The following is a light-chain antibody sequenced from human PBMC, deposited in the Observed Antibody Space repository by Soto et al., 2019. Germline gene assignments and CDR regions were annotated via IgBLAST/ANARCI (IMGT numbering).Light chain of an antibody. Sequence: DIQVTQSPSFLSASVGDRVTITCRASQAISNYLAWYQQIPGRAPKLLIYTASTLHSGVPSRFSGSGSGTEFTLTISSLQPEDFATYYCQQFNNYPRTFGQGTKLVIK. CDR3: QQFNNYPRT. CDR1: QAISNY. J-gene: IGKJ2*01. CDR2: TAS. V-gene: IGKV1-9*01.